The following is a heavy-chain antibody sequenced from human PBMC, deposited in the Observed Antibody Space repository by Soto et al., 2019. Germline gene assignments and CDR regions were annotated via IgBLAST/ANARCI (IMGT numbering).Heavy chain of an antibody. D-gene: IGHD3-10*01. V-gene: IGHV4-31*03. J-gene: IGHJ6*03. CDR3: ARSPFLKGNYYYYMDV. Sequence: SETLSLTCTVSGGSISSGGYYWSWIRQHPGKGLEWIGYIYYSGSTYHNPSLKSRVTISVDTSKNQFSLKLSSVTAADTAVYYCARSPFLKGNYYYYMDVWGKGTTVTVSS. CDR2: IYYSGST. CDR1: GGSISSGGYY.